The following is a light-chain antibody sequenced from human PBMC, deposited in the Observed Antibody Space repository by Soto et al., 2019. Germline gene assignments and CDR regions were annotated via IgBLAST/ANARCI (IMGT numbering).Light chain of an antibody. CDR1: SSNIGAGYD. CDR3: SSYTSSILV. Sequence: QSVLTQPPSVSGAPGQRVTISCTGSSSNIGAGYDVHWYQQLPGTAPKLLIYGNSNRPSGVPDRFSGSKSGTSASLAITGLQAEDEADYYCSSYTSSILVFGGGTKVTVL. CDR2: GNS. J-gene: IGLJ3*02. V-gene: IGLV1-40*01.